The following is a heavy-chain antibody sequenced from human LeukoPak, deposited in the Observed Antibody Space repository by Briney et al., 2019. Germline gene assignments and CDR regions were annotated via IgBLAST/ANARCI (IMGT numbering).Heavy chain of an antibody. CDR2: ISSEGGNE. V-gene: IGHV3-30*18. J-gene: IGHJ2*01. Sequence: PGGSLRLSCEASGYTFTNYGVHWVRQAPGKGLEWVAVISSEGGNEYYADSVKGRFTISRDSSRNTLFLHMNTLRAEDTAIYYCAKDRTVGASYWYFDLWGRGTLVTVSS. D-gene: IGHD1-26*01. CDR3: AKDRTVGASYWYFDL. CDR1: GYTFTNYG.